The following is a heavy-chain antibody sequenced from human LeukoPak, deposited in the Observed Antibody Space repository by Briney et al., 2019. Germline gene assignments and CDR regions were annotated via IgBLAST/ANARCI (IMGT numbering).Heavy chain of an antibody. V-gene: IGHV4-59*08. J-gene: IGHJ4*02. CDR3: AKYGNSGWVIDN. D-gene: IGHD6-19*01. CDR2: IYYTGGT. Sequence: SETLSLTCTVSGGSIGSDYWTWIRQPPGKGLEYIGYIYYTGGTNYNPSLKSRVTISVNTSKNQFSLKLSSVTAADTAVYFCAKYGNSGWVIDNWGQGTLVTVSS. CDR1: GGSIGSDY.